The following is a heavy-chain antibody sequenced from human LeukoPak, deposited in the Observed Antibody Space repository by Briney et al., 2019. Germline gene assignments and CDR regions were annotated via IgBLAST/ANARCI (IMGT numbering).Heavy chain of an antibody. CDR1: GGTFSSYA. CDR2: IIPIFGTA. J-gene: IGHJ6*03. Sequence: SVKVSCKASGGTFSSYAISWVRQAPGQGLEWMGRIIPIFGTANYAQKFQGRVTITTDESTSTAYMELSSLRSEDTAVYYCARDNSSGPLYYYYMDVWGKGTTVTVS. V-gene: IGHV1-69*05. CDR3: ARDNSSGPLYYYYMDV. D-gene: IGHD3-10*01.